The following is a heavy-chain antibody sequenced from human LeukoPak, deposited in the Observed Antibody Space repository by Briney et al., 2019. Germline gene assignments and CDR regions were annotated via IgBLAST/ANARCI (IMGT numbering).Heavy chain of an antibody. J-gene: IGHJ4*02. CDR3: VRGGSPPTSTWSLDE. CDR1: GFTFSGFG. CDR2: ISYNARHE. D-gene: IGHD2-2*01. Sequence: GGSLRLSCVASGFTFSGFGMHWVRQAPGKGLEWVAVISYNARHEYHRDSVKGRFSISRDNSKNTVSLQMDSLTIEDTAVYYCVRGGSPPTSTWSLDEWGQGTLVSVSS. V-gene: IGHV3-30*03.